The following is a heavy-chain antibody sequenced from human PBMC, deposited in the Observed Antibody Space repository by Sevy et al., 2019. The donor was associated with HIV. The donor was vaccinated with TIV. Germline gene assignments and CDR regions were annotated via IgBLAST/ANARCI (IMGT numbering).Heavy chain of an antibody. CDR3: ATTKDYYESSGSPFDY. J-gene: IGHJ4*02. V-gene: IGHV1-24*01. D-gene: IGHD3-22*01. Sequence: ASVKVSCKVSGYTLSQLSMHWVRQAPGKGLEWMGSFDPEDDETIFAQKFQGRVTMTEDTSTDTAYMELSRLRSEDMAVYYCATTKDYYESSGSPFDYWGQGTLVTVSS. CDR1: GYTLSQLS. CDR2: FDPEDDET.